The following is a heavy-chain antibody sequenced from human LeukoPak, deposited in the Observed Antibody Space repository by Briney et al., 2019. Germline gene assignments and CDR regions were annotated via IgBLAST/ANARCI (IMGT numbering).Heavy chain of an antibody. V-gene: IGHV3-74*01. J-gene: IGHJ6*02. D-gene: IGHD3-10*01. CDR3: ARDGRYYGSGPNYYCYYGMDV. CDR2: INSDGSWT. Sequence: GGSLRLSCAASGNYWMHWVRQAPGKGLVWVSHINSDGSWTSYADSVKGRFTISKDNAKNTVYLQMNSLRAEDTAVYYCARDGRYYGSGPNYYCYYGMDVWGQGTTVTVSS. CDR1: GNYW.